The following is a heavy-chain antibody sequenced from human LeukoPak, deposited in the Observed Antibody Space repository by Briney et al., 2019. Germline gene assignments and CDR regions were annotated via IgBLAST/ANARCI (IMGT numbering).Heavy chain of an antibody. CDR3: TTARAYYYGSGSYSD. CDR1: GFTFSSDA. CDR2: IKSKTDGGTT. J-gene: IGHJ4*02. Sequence: GGSLRLSCAASGFTFSSDAMSWVRQAPGKGLEWVGRIKSKTDGGTTDYAAPVKGRFTISRDDSKNTLYLQMNSLKTEDTAVYYCTTARAYYYGSGSYSDWGQGTLVTVSS. D-gene: IGHD3-10*01. V-gene: IGHV3-15*01.